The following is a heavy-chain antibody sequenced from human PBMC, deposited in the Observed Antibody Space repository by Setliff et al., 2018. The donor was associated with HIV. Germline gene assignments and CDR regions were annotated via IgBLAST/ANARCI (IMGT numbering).Heavy chain of an antibody. CDR3: ARGMLVVVISTPDY. J-gene: IGHJ4*02. Sequence: GGSLRLSCAASGFTFSTYAMSWVRQAPGKGLEWVSALSGAGGSTYYADSVKGRFTISRDNYKNTLYLQMNSLSAEDTAVYYCARGMLVVVISTPDYWGQGTLVTVSS. D-gene: IGHD3-22*01. CDR1: GFTFSTYA. V-gene: IGHV3-23*01. CDR2: LSGAGGST.